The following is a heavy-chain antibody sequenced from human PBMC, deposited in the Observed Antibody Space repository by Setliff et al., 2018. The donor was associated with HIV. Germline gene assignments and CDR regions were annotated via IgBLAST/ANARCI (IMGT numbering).Heavy chain of an antibody. CDR3: ARSVPRYCSGGSCYSPLFDY. CDR1: GGSISNFY. J-gene: IGHJ4*02. CDR2: IYFTGRT. Sequence: SETLSLTCTVSGGSISNFYWSWIRQPPGKGLEWIGSIYFTGRTSYNPSLKSRVTISVDTSKNQFSLKLSSVTAADTAVYYCARSVPRYCSGGSCYSPLFDYWGQGTPVTVSS. D-gene: IGHD2-15*01. V-gene: IGHV4-4*08.